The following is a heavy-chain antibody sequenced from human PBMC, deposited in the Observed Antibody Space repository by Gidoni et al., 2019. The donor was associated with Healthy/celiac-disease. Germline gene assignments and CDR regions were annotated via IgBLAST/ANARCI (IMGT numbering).Heavy chain of an antibody. D-gene: IGHD3-16*01. CDR1: GFPFDDYA. Sequence: EVQLVESGGGLVQPGRSLRLSCSASGFPFDDYAMHWVRQAPGKGLEWVSGISWNSGSIGYADSVKGRFTISRDNAKNSLYLQMNSLRAEDTALYYCAKGGLMITFGGAFDIWGQGTMVTVSS. V-gene: IGHV3-9*01. J-gene: IGHJ3*02. CDR2: ISWNSGSI. CDR3: AKGGLMITFGGAFDI.